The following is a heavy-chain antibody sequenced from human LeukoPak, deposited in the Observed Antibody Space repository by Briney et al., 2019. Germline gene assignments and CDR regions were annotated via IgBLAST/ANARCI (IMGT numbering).Heavy chain of an antibody. CDR3: ARDVPYYYESSGYYSLGFDI. Sequence: GGSLRHSCAASGFTFSSYGMSWVRQAPGKGLEWVSSISSSSSYIYYADSVKGRFTISRDNAKNSLYLQMNSLRAEDTAVYYCARDVPYYYESSGYYSLGFDIWGQGTMVTVSS. CDR1: GFTFSSYG. V-gene: IGHV3-21*01. CDR2: ISSSSSYI. J-gene: IGHJ3*02. D-gene: IGHD3-22*01.